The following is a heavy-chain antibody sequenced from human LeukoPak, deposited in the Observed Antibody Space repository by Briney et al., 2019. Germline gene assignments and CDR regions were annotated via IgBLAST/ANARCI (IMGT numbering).Heavy chain of an antibody. CDR1: GYTLTQLA. V-gene: IGHV1-24*01. CDR2: FDPEDGET. J-gene: IGHJ4*02. CDR3: ATQARGYFYY. Sequence: ASVKVSCKVSGYTLTQLAIHLVRQAPGKGLEWMGGFDPEDGETVYAQKFQDRVTMTEDTSTDTASMELTSLASEDTAVYYCATQARGYFYYWGQGTLVTVSS.